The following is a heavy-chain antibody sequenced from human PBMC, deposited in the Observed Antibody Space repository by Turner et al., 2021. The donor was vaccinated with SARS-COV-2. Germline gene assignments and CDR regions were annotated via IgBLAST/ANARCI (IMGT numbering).Heavy chain of an antibody. D-gene: IGHD5-12*01. J-gene: IGHJ3*02. CDR3: ATCRDGYNWGAFHI. Sequence: QVQLVQSGAEVEKPGASVKVSCKVSGYTLTELSMHWVRQAPGKGLEWMGGFDPEYGETIYAQKFQGRVTMTEDTSADTAYMELSSPRSEDTAVYYCATCRDGYNWGAFHIWGQGTIPSLQ. CDR1: GYTLTELS. V-gene: IGHV1-24*01. CDR2: FDPEYGET.